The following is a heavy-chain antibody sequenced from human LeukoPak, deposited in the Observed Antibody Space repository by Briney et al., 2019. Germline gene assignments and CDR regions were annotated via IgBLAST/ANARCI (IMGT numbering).Heavy chain of an antibody. CDR3: ARGGLWSPFDY. CDR1: GYTFTNYA. CDR2: INTNIGNS. Sequence: GASVKVSCKASGYTFTNYAISWVRQAPGQGLEWVGWINTNIGNSTYAQGFTGRFVFSLGTSVSTAYLQISSLKAEDTAVYYCARGGLWSPFDYWGQGTLVTVSS. D-gene: IGHD5-18*01. V-gene: IGHV7-4-1*02. J-gene: IGHJ4*02.